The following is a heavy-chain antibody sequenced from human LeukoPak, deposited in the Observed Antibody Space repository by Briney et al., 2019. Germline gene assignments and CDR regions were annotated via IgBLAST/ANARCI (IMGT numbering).Heavy chain of an antibody. J-gene: IGHJ4*02. CDR2: IIPILGIA. CDR1: GGTFSSYA. Sequence: SVKVSCKASGGTFSSYAISWVRQAPGQGLEWMGRIIPILGIANYAQKFQGRVTITADKSTSTAYMELSSLRSEDTAVYYCARYRQQLVQWYFDYWGQGTLVTVSS. V-gene: IGHV1-69*04. CDR3: ARYRQQLVQWYFDY. D-gene: IGHD6-13*01.